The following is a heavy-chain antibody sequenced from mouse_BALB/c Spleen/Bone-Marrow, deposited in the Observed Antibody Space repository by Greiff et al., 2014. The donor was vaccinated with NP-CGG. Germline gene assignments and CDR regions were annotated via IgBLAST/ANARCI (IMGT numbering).Heavy chain of an antibody. J-gene: IGHJ4*01. CDR1: GYTFTSYW. CDR3: ARAKRYGEMDY. Sequence: VQLVESGAELARPGASVKLSCKASGYTFTSYWMQWVKQRPGQGLEWIGAIYPGDGDTRFTQKFKGKATLTADKSSSTAYMQLGSLASEDSAVYYCARAKRYGEMDYWGQGTSVTVSS. CDR2: IYPGDGDT. D-gene: IGHD2-14*01. V-gene: IGHV1-87*01.